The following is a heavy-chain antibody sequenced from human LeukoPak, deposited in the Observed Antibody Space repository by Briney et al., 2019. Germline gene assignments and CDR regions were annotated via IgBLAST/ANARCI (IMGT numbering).Heavy chain of an antibody. D-gene: IGHD3-9*01. CDR2: IIPIFGTA. CDR3: ARGDYDILTGSLFH. Sequence: ASVKVSCKASGGTFSSYAISWVRQAPGQGLEWMGGIIPIFGTANYAQKFQGRVTITADKSTSTAYMELSSLRSEDTAVYYCARGDYDILTGSLFHWGQGTLVTVPS. J-gene: IGHJ4*02. CDR1: GGTFSSYA. V-gene: IGHV1-69*06.